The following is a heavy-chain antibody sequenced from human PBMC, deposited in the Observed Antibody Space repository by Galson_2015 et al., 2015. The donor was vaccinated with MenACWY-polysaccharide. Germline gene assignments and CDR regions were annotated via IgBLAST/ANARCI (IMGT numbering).Heavy chain of an antibody. D-gene: IGHD3-10*01. CDR2: ISYDGRNE. J-gene: IGHJ4*02. V-gene: IGHV3-30*18. CDR1: GFTLSSYG. CDR3: TKGEKNYYFGSGSYLYY. Sequence: SLRLSCAASGFTLSSYGMHWVRQAPGKGLEWVAVISYDGRNEYYADSVKGRFTISRDNSKNTLYLQMNSLRAEDTAVYYCTKGEKNYYFGSGSYLYYWGQGTLVTVSS.